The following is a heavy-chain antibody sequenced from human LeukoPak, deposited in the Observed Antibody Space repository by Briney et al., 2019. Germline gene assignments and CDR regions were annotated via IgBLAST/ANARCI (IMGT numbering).Heavy chain of an antibody. V-gene: IGHV1-46*01. CDR3: ARSYYDSSGYLSGSFDP. CDR2: INPSGGST. J-gene: IGHJ5*02. Sequence: ASVKVSCKASGYTFTSYYMHWVRQAPGQGLEWMGIINPSGGSTGYAQKFQGRVTMTRDTSTSTVYMELSSLRSEDTAVYYCARSYYDSSGYLSGSFDPWGQGTLVTVSS. CDR1: GYTFTSYY. D-gene: IGHD3-22*01.